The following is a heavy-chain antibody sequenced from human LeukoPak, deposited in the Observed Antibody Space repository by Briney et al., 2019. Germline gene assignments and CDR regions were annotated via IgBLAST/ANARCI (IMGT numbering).Heavy chain of an antibody. CDR2: ISGSGGST. CDR3: AKGGPRPLGGAKPQFDY. J-gene: IGHJ4*02. D-gene: IGHD3-16*01. V-gene: IGHV3-23*01. Sequence: PGGSLRLSCAASGFTFSSYAMSWVRQAPGKGLEWVSAISGSGGSTYYADSVKGRFTISRDNSKNTLYLQMNSLRAEDTAVYYCAKGGPRPLGGAKPQFDYWGQGTLVTVSS. CDR1: GFTFSSYA.